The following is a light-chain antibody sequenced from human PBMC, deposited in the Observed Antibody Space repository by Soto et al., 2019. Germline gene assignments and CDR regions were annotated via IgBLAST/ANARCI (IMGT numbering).Light chain of an antibody. CDR3: KQYNSTLNT. CDR2: AAS. Sequence: DIQMTQSPSSLSASVGDRVTITCRASQGISSWLAWYQQKPEKAPKSLIYAASSLQSGVPSRFSGSGSGTDFPLTISRLQPEVFETYYCKQYNSTLNTFGQGTKLEIK. J-gene: IGKJ2*01. CDR1: QGISSW. V-gene: IGKV1D-16*01.